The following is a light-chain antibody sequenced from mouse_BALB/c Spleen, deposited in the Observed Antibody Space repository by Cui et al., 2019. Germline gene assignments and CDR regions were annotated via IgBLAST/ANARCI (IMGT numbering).Light chain of an antibody. Sequence: QMVLTQAPASMPAAPGEKVTMTCSASSSVSYMYWYQQKPGSSPRLLIYDTSNLASGVPVRFSGSGSGTSYSLTISRMEAEDAATYYCQQWSSYPRTFGGGTKLEIK. CDR3: QQWSSYPRT. CDR2: DTS. CDR1: SSVSY. V-gene: IGKV4-55*01. J-gene: IGKJ1*01.